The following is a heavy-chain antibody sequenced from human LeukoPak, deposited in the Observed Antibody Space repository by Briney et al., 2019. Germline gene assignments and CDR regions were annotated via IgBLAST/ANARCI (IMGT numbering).Heavy chain of an antibody. Sequence: ASVKVSCKASGYTFTSYDINWVRQAPGQGLEWRGWMNPNSGNTGYAQKFQGRVTMTRNTSISTAYMELSSLGSEDTAVYYCARGPTTIFGVVILRPLDYWGQGTLVTVSS. D-gene: IGHD3-3*01. J-gene: IGHJ4*02. V-gene: IGHV1-8*01. CDR2: MNPNSGNT. CDR3: ARGPTTIFGVVILRPLDY. CDR1: GYTFTSYD.